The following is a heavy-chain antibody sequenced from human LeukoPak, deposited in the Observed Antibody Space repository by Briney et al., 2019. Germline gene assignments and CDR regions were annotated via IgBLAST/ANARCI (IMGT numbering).Heavy chain of an antibody. D-gene: IGHD3-22*01. CDR3: AKAGYYYDRWDFDY. CDR1: GFTFSSHA. CDR2: ISGGGDYT. J-gene: IGHJ4*02. V-gene: IGHV3-23*01. Sequence: GGSLRLSCAASGFTFSSHAMSWVRQAPGKGLEWVSAISGGGDYTYYADSVKGRFTISRDNSKNTLYLQMNSLRAEDTAVYYCAKAGYYYDRWDFDYWGQGTLVTVSS.